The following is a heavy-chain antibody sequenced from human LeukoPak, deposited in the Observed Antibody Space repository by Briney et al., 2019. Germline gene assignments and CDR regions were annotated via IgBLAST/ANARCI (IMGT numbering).Heavy chain of an antibody. CDR1: GFSFSTYW. V-gene: IGHV3-7*01. D-gene: IGHD5-12*01. Sequence: GGSLRLSCAASGFSFSTYWMTWVRQAPGKGLEWVANTKQDGSEKHYVDSVKGRFTISRDNAKNSLYLQMNSLRAEDTAIYYCARGRGLDHWGQGTLVTVSS. J-gene: IGHJ4*02. CDR2: TKQDGSEK. CDR3: ARGRGLDH.